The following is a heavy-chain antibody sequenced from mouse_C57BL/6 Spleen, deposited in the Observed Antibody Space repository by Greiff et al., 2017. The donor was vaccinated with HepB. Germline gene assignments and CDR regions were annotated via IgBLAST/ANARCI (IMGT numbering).Heavy chain of an antibody. V-gene: IGHV1-69*01. J-gene: IGHJ1*03. Sequence: QVQLQQPGAELVMPGASVKLSCKASGYTFTSYWIHWVKQRPGQGLEWIGEIDPSDSYTNYNQKFKGKSTLTVDKSSSTAYMQLSSLTSEDSAVYYCARRGYSNYNRYFDVWGTGTTVTVSS. CDR2: IDPSDSYT. CDR3: ARRGYSNYNRYFDV. CDR1: GYTFTSYW. D-gene: IGHD2-5*01.